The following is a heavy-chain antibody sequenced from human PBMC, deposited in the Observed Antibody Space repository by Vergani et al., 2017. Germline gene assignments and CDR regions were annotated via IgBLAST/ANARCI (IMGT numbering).Heavy chain of an antibody. Sequence: QLQLQESGPGLVKPSETLSLTCTVSGGSISSSSYYWGWLRQPPGKGLEWIGSNYYSGSTYYNPYLKSRVTISVDTSKNQFSLKLSSVTAPDMAVYYCGGHGDIVVVPAADANWFDPWGQGTLVTVSS. CDR3: GGHGDIVVVPAADANWFDP. D-gene: IGHD2-2*01. J-gene: IGHJ5*02. CDR1: GGSISSSSYY. V-gene: IGHV4-39*01. CDR2: NYYSGST.